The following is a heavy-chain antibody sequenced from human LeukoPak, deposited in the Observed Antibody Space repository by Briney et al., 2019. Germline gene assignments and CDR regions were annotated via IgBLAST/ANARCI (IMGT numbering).Heavy chain of an antibody. CDR3: ARDLGPTYYDYVWGSYRLDY. D-gene: IGHD3-16*02. CDR1: GGTFSSYA. J-gene: IGHJ4*02. CDR2: IIPILGIA. Sequence: RASVKVSCKASGGTFSSYAISWVRQAPGQGLEWMGRIIPILGIANYAQKFQGRVTITADKSTSTAYMELSSLRSEDTAVYYCARDLGPTYYDYVWGSYRLDYWGQGTLVTVSS. V-gene: IGHV1-69*04.